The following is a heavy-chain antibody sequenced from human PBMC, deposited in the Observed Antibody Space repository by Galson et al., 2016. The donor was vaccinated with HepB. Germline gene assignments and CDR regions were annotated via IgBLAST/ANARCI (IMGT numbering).Heavy chain of an antibody. V-gene: IGHV3-30*09. CDR3: ARDHSGSGKAFDH. CDR1: GNTFSSYS. Sequence: SGAEVKKPGESLKISCAASGNTFSSYSMHWVRLAPGKGLEWLAHISKDGREKNYADPVRGPCAISRDNFQNTLYLQINSLRGEATAVYYCARDHSGSGKAFDHWGQGTLVTVSS. J-gene: IGHJ4*02. CDR2: ISKDGREK. D-gene: IGHD5-12*01.